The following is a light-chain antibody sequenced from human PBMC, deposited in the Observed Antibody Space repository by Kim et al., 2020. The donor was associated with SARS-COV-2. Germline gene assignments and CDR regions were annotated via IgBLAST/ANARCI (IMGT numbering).Light chain of an antibody. CDR3: QQYNSWPIT. CDR1: QSISSN. J-gene: IGKJ5*01. Sequence: VSPGERATLSGGASQSISSNLAWYQQKSGQAPRLLIYGASTRATGMSARFSGSGSGTEFTLTISSLQSEDFAVFYCQQYNSWPITFGQGTRLEIK. CDR2: GAS. V-gene: IGKV3-15*01.